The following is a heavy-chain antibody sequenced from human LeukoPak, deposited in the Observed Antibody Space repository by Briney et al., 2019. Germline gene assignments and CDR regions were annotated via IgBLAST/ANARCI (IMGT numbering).Heavy chain of an antibody. CDR2: ISGSGGST. V-gene: IGHV3-23*01. J-gene: IGHJ4*02. CDR1: GFTFSSYA. Sequence: PGGSLRLSCAASGFTFSSYAMSWVRQAPGKGLEWVSIISGSGGSTYYVDSVKGRFTISRDNSKNTLDLQMNSLRAEDTAVYYCAKESCDSGSCYKSDYWGPGTLVTVSS. CDR3: AKESCDSGSCYKSDY. D-gene: IGHD2-15*01.